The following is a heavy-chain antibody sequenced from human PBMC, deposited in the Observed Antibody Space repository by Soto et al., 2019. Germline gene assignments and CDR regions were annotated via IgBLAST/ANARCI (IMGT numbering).Heavy chain of an antibody. CDR1: GGTFISYL. Sequence: QVQLVQSGAEVRKPGSSVTVSCKAFGGTFISYLLSWVRQAPGQGLEWMGGTIPIFSTTHYAQNFQGRVTITADGSTSTAYMELSSLRSEDTAVYYCAAAVWRGYSEYYYGMDVWGLGTTVTVSS. CDR3: AAAVWRGYSEYYYGMDV. J-gene: IGHJ6*02. D-gene: IGHD3-3*01. V-gene: IGHV1-69*01. CDR2: TIPIFSTT.